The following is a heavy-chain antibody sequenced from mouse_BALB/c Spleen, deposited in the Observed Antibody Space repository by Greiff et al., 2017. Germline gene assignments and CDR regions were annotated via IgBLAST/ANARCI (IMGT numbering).Heavy chain of an antibody. CDR1: GFTFSSYT. CDR3: ARQEYDGYLDY. CDR2: ISNGGGST. J-gene: IGHJ2*01. Sequence: EVQLVESGGGLVQPGGSLKLSCAASGFTFSSYTMSWVRQTPEKRLEWVAYISNGGGSTYYPDTVKGRFTISRDNAKNTLYLQMSSLKSEDTAMYYCARQEYDGYLDYWGQGTTLTVSS. V-gene: IGHV5-12-2*01. D-gene: IGHD2-3*01.